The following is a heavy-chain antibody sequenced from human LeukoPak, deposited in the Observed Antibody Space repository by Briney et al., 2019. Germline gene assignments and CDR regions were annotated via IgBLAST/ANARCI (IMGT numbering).Heavy chain of an antibody. CDR3: ARVAPNDYGDYFDY. D-gene: IGHD4-17*01. Sequence: SETLSLTCAVYGGSFSGYYWSWIRQPPGKGLEWIGEINHSGSTNYNPSLKSRVTISVDTSKNQFSLKLSSVTAADTAVYYCARVAPNDYGDYFDYWGRGTLVTVSS. V-gene: IGHV4-34*01. J-gene: IGHJ4*02. CDR1: GGSFSGYY. CDR2: INHSGST.